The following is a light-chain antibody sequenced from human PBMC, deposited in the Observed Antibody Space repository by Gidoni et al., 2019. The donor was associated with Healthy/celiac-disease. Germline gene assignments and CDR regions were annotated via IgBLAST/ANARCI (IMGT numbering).Light chain of an antibody. V-gene: IGKV3-20*01. CDR3: QQYGSSPPLT. Sequence: IVLPQSPGTLPLSPGERATLSCRASQSVSSSYLAWYQQKPGQAPRLLIYGASSRATGIPDRFSGSGSGTDFTLTISRLEPEDFAVYYCQQYGSSPPLTFGGGTKVEIK. CDR1: QSVSSSY. J-gene: IGKJ4*01. CDR2: GAS.